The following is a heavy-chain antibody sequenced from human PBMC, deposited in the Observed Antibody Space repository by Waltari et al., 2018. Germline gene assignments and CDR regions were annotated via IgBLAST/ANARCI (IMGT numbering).Heavy chain of an antibody. CDR1: GYTFTGYY. D-gene: IGHD3-10*01. CDR3: ARGEVKGSGTPPGY. CDR2: FNPNRGGT. V-gene: IGHV1-2*02. Sequence: QVQLVQSGAEVKKPGASVKVSCKASGYTFTGYYMHWVRQAPGQGLEWMGWFNPNRGGTNYAQKCQGRVTMTRDTSISTAYMELSRLRSDDTGVYYCARGEVKGSGTPPGYWGQGTLVTVSS. J-gene: IGHJ4*02.